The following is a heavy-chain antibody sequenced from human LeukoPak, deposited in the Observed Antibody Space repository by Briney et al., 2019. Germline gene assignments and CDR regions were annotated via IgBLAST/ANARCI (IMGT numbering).Heavy chain of an antibody. CDR3: TSHGEIHYASGWGATYDH. Sequence: GGSLRLSCAASGFTFSSYAMSWVRQAPGKGLEWVSAISGSGGSTYYADSVKGRFTISRDNSKNTLYLQMNSLSTEDTAVYYCTSHGEIHYASGWGATYDHWGQGTLVTVSS. V-gene: IGHV3-23*01. D-gene: IGHD3-10*01. CDR1: GFTFSSYA. J-gene: IGHJ4*02. CDR2: ISGSGGST.